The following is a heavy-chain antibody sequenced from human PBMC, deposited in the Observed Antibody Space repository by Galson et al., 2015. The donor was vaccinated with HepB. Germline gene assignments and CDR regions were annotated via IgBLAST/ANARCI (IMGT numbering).Heavy chain of an antibody. CDR3: ARSPLRWFDP. Sequence: SLRLSCAASGFTFSRYYMSWVRQAPGKGLEWVSYISSSGHTIYYADSVKGRFTISRDNAKNSLYLQMNSLRAEDTAVYYCARSPLRWFDPWGQGTLVTVSS. J-gene: IGHJ5*02. CDR1: GFTFSRYY. D-gene: IGHD3-16*01. V-gene: IGHV3-11*01. CDR2: ISSSGHTI.